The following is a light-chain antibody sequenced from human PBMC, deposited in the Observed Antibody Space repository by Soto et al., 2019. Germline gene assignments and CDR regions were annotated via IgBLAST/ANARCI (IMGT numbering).Light chain of an antibody. CDR2: LNSDGSH. J-gene: IGLJ3*02. CDR1: SGHSSYA. V-gene: IGLV4-69*02. CDR3: QTWGSGIRV. Sequence: QPVLTQSPSASASLGASVKLTCTLSSGHSSYAIAWYQQQPEKGPRYLMKLNSDGSHSKGDGIPDRFSGSSSGAERYLTISSLQSEDEADYYCQTWGSGIRVFGGGTKLTVL.